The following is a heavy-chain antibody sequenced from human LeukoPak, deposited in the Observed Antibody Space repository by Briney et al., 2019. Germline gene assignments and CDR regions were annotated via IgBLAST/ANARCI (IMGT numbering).Heavy chain of an antibody. Sequence: SETLSLTCTVSGGSISSSSYYWGWIRQPPGKGLEWIGSIYYSGSTYYNPSLKSRVTISVDTSKNQFSLKLSSVTAADTAVYYCARQPGGFDPGGQGTLVTVSS. CDR1: GGSISSSSYY. D-gene: IGHD1-26*01. V-gene: IGHV4-39*01. J-gene: IGHJ5*02. CDR3: ARQPGGFDP. CDR2: IYYSGST.